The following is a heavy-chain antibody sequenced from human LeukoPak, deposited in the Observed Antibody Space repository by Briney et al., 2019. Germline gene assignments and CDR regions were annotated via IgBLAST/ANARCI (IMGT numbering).Heavy chain of an antibody. V-gene: IGHV1-2*02. CDR2: INPNSGGT. D-gene: IGHD3-16*01. CDR3: ARVGPGGLGVDY. Sequence: ASVKVSCKASGYTFTDYYMHWVRQAPGQGLEWMGWINPNSGGTNYAQRFQGRVTMTRDTSISTAYMELSRLRSDDTAVYYCARVGPGGLGVDYWGQGTLVTVSS. CDR1: GYTFTDYY. J-gene: IGHJ4*02.